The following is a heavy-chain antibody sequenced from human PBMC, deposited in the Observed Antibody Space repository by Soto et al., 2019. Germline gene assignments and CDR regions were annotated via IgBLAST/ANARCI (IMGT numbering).Heavy chain of an antibody. CDR2: ISYDGSNK. CDR1: GFTFSSYA. V-gene: IGHV3-30-3*01. J-gene: IGHJ4*02. CDR3: AGGVYFDY. Sequence: PGGSLRLSCAASGFTFSSYAMHWVRQAPGKGLEWVAVISYDGSNKYYADSVKGRFTISRDNSKNTLYLQMNSLRAEDTAVYYCAGGVYFDYWGQGTPVTVSS.